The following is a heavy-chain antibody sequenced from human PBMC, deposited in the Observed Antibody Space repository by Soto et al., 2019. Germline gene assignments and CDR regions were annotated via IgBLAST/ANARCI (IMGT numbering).Heavy chain of an antibody. CDR3: ARPLWRNDYNLGYFDL. J-gene: IGHJ2*01. CDR1: GFTFSSYA. D-gene: IGHD4-4*01. CDR2: ISYAGSNK. V-gene: IGHV3-30-3*01. Sequence: QVQLVESGGGVVQPGRSLRLSCAASGFTFSSYAMHWVRQAPGKGLEWVAVISYAGSNKYYADSVKGRFTISRDNSKNTLYLQMNSLRAEDTAVYYFARPLWRNDYNLGYFDLWGRGTLVTGSS.